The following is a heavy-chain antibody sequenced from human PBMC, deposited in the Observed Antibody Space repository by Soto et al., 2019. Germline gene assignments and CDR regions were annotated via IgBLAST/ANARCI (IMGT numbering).Heavy chain of an antibody. Sequence: GGSLRLSCAVSGFTFSSYWMSWVRQAPGKGLEWVANIKQDGSEKYYVDSVKGRFTISRDNAKNSLYLQMNSLRAEDTAVYYCARAYTPYYYDSSGFYAYDYWGQGTLVTVSS. J-gene: IGHJ4*02. V-gene: IGHV3-7*03. CDR1: GFTFSSYW. CDR2: IKQDGSEK. CDR3: ARAYTPYYYDSSGFYAYDY. D-gene: IGHD3-22*01.